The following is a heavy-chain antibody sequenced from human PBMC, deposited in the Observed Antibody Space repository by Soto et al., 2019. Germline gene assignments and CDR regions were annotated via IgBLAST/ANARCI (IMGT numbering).Heavy chain of an antibody. CDR2: ISSSSSYI. D-gene: IGHD2-2*02. Sequence: RRLSCAASGFTFSSYSMNWVRQAPGKGLEWVSSISSSSSYIYYADSVKGRFTISRDNAKNSLYLQMNSLRAEDTAVYYCAKIKAAAIRGWFDPWGQGTLVTVSS. CDR3: AKIKAAAIRGWFDP. V-gene: IGHV3-21*01. J-gene: IGHJ5*02. CDR1: GFTFSSYS.